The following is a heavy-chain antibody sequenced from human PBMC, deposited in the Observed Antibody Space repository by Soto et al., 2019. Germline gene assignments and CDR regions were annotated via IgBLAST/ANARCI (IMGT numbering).Heavy chain of an antibody. CDR1: GASISSGGYC. D-gene: IGHD1-26*01. CDR2: IYHTGDA. J-gene: IGHJ3*02. Sequence: QLQLQESGSRLVQPSQALSLTCDVSGASISSGGYCWSWIRQPPGEGLEWIGYIYHTGDAYYNTFLKSRVTMSVDRSKNQFSLRLNSVTAADTAVYYCARGGSGSNRGGPFASWGQGTMVTVSS. V-gene: IGHV4-30-2*01. CDR3: ARGGSGSNRGGPFAS.